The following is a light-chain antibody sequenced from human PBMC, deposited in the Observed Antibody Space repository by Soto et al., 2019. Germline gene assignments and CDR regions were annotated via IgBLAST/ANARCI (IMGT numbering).Light chain of an antibody. CDR2: RNN. CDR1: SSHIGSNY. Sequence: QSVLTQPPSASGTPGQRVTISGSGSSSHIGSNYVYWYQQLPGTAPKLLIYRNNQRPSGGPDRFSGSKSGTSASLAISGLRAEYEADYYCAAWDDSLSGVVFGGGTKLTVL. CDR3: AAWDDSLSGVV. V-gene: IGLV1-47*01. J-gene: IGLJ2*01.